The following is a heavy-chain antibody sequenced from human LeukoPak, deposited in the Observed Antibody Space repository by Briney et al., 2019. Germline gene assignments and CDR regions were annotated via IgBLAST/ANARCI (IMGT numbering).Heavy chain of an antibody. V-gene: IGHV1-2*02. D-gene: IGHD5-12*01. CDR1: GYTFTSYD. Sequence: ASVKVSCKASGYTFTSYDINWVRQATGQGLEWMGWMNPNSGGTNYAQKFQGRVTMTRDTSISTAYMELSRLRSDDTAVYYCARDRGYSGYDFIKYYFDYWGQGTLVTVSS. CDR2: MNPNSGGT. J-gene: IGHJ4*02. CDR3: ARDRGYSGYDFIKYYFDY.